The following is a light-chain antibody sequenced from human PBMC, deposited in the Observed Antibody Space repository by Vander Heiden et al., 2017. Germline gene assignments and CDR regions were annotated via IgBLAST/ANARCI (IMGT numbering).Light chain of an antibody. J-gene: IGLJ1*01. V-gene: IGLV3-19*01. CDR1: SLTTYD. CDR2: GNN. Sequence: SSDLTQDRAMSVALGQTVRLTCQGDSLTTYDASWYPQKPGQAPVLIMYGNNNRASRIPDLFPGASSGNRASSASTGAQAEDDADYHRNSRDNIGNVFGNGTKVTVL. CDR3: NSRDNIGNV.